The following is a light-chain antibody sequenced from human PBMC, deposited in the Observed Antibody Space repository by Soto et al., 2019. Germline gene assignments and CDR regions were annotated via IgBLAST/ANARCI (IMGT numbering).Light chain of an antibody. CDR2: DVG. J-gene: IGLJ3*02. V-gene: IGLV2-14*01. CDR3: SSYASSNNWV. CDR1: SSDVGGYNY. Sequence: QSAQTQPASVSGSPGQSITISCTGTSSDVGGYNYVSWYQLHPGKVPKLIIYDVGNRPSGVSNRFSGSKSANTASLTISGLQPEDEADYYCSSYASSNNWVFGGGTQLTVL.